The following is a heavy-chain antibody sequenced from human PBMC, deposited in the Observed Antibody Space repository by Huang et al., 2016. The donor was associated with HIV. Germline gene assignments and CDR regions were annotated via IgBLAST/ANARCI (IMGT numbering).Heavy chain of an antibody. Sequence: VQLVESGGGVVQPGMSLRLSCAASGFTFTSYGMHWVRQAPGKGVEGVAITAYDGSGKYYADSVKGRFTISRDHSKNTLYLRMNSLRAEDTAVYYCAKEVWDYGDYRLGNWGQGTLVSVSS. CDR3: AKEVWDYGDYRLGN. D-gene: IGHD4-17*01. V-gene: IGHV3-30*18. J-gene: IGHJ4*02. CDR2: TAYDGSGK. CDR1: GFTFTSYG.